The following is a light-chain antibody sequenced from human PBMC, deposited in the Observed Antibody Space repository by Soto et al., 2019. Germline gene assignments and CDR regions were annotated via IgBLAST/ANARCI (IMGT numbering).Light chain of an antibody. V-gene: IGKV3-11*01. CDR2: GAS. J-gene: IGKJ4*01. CDR1: RSVSSY. CDR3: QQRANWPLT. Sequence: ILLTQSPATLSFSPGESATLSCRARRSVSSYLAWYQQKPGQAPRLLIYGASNRATGIPDRFSGSGSGTDFTLTITSLQSEDFAVYYCQQRANWPLTFGGGTKVDI.